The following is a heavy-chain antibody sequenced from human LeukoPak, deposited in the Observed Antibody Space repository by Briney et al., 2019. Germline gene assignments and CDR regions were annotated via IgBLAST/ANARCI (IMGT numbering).Heavy chain of an antibody. CDR2: IYHSGST. CDR3: ARVRGGDGRFDY. V-gene: IGHV4-30-2*01. J-gene: IGHJ4*02. Sequence: PSQTLSLTCAVSGGSIGSGGYSWSWIRQPPGKGLEWIGYIYHSGSTYYNPSLKSRVTISVDRSKNQFSLKLSSVTAADTAVYYCARVRGGDGRFDYWGQGTLVTVSS. CDR1: GGSIGSGGYS. D-gene: IGHD2-21*02.